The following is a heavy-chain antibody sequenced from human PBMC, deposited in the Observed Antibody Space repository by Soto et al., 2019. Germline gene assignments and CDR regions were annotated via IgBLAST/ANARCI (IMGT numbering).Heavy chain of an antibody. V-gene: IGHV1-69*13. CDR1: GGTFSSYA. CDR3: ARGRPSSSSWPKTYYYYYGMDV. CDR2: IIPIFGTA. D-gene: IGHD6-13*01. J-gene: IGHJ6*02. Sequence: ASVKVSCKASGGTFSSYAISWVRQAPGQGLEWMGGIIPIFGTANYAQKFQGRVTITADESTSTAYMELSSLRSEDTAVYYCARGRPSSSSWPKTYYYYYGMDVWGQGTTVTVSS.